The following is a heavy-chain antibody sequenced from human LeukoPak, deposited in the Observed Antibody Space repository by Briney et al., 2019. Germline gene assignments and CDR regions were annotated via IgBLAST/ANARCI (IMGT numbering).Heavy chain of an antibody. D-gene: IGHD1-14*01. J-gene: IGHJ4*02. V-gene: IGHV3-11*06. Sequence: PGGSLRLSCAASGFTFSDYHMSWIRQAPGKGLEWVSYISSSSSYTNYADSVKGRFTISRDNAKNSLYLQMNSLRAEDTAVYYCARDPDPPLYYFDYWGQGTLVTVSS. CDR3: ARDPDPPLYYFDY. CDR2: ISSSSSYT. CDR1: GFTFSDYH.